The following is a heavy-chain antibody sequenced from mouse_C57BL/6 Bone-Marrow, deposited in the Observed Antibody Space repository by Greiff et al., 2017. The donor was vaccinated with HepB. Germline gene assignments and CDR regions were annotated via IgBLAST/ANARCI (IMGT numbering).Heavy chain of an antibody. J-gene: IGHJ4*01. Sequence: VQGVESGPGLVAPSQSLSITCTVSGFSLTSYGVDWVRQPPGKGLEWLGVIWGGGSTNYNSALMSRLSISKDNSKSQVFLTMNSLQTDDTAMYYCAKHSTTESSYYYAMDYWGQGTSVTVSS. CDR2: IWGGGST. CDR3: AKHSTTESSYYYAMDY. V-gene: IGHV2-9*01. D-gene: IGHD1-1*01. CDR1: GFSLTSYG.